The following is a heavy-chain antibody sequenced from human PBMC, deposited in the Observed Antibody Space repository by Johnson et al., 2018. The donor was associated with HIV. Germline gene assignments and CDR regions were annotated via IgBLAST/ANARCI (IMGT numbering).Heavy chain of an antibody. CDR3: ARSPICTGGVCWRSAFDI. Sequence: QVQLVESGGGVVQPGRSLRLSCAASGFIFSDYYMNWIRQAPGKGLEWVSYITGSGTTIYYADSVRGRFTISRDNAKNSLYLQMKSLRAEDTAVYYCARSPICTGGVCWRSAFDIWGQGTMVTVSS. V-gene: IGHV3-11*04. D-gene: IGHD2-8*02. J-gene: IGHJ3*02. CDR1: GFIFSDYY. CDR2: ITGSGTTI.